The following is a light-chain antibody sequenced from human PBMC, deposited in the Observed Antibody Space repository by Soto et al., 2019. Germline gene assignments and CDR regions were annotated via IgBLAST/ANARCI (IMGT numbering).Light chain of an antibody. J-gene: IGLJ1*01. Sequence: QSVLTQPASVSGSSGQSITISCTGTSIDVGGYNYVSWYQQHPGKAPKLMIYDVSNRPSGVSNRFSGSKSGNTASLTISGLQAEDEADYYCSSYTSSSTLFGTGTKVTVL. CDR2: DVS. V-gene: IGLV2-14*01. CDR1: SIDVGGYNY. CDR3: SSYTSSSTL.